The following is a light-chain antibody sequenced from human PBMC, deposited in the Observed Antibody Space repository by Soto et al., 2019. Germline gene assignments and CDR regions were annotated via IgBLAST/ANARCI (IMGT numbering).Light chain of an antibody. CDR2: AAS. V-gene: IGKV1-39*01. CDR3: QQTYNTPRT. J-gene: IGKJ1*01. Sequence: DIQMTQSPSSLPASVGDRVTITCRASQNINNYLNWFQQKPGKAPHLLIYAASSLYSGVPSRFSGSGSGTHFTLTITSLQPEDFATYFCQQTYNTPRTFGQGTRVDVK. CDR1: QNINNY.